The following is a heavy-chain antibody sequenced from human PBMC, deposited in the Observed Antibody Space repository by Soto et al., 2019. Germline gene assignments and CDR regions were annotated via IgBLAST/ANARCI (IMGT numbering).Heavy chain of an antibody. CDR2: TRNKANSYTT. V-gene: IGHV3-72*01. Sequence: PGGSLRLSCAASGFTFSDHYMDWVRQAPGKGLEWVGRTRNKANSYTTEYAASVKGRFTISRDDSKNSLYLQMNSLKTEDTAVYYCAREPMVYAIVSYMDVWGKGTTVTVSS. J-gene: IGHJ6*03. CDR1: GFTFSDHY. CDR3: AREPMVYAIVSYMDV. D-gene: IGHD2-8*01.